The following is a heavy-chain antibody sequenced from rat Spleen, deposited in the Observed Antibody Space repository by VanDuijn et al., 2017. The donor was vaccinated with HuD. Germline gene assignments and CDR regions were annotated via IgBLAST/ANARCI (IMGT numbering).Heavy chain of an antibody. D-gene: IGHD1-11*01. CDR2: ISTGGGNT. V-gene: IGHV5-25*01. CDR1: GFTFNDCY. CDR3: TRGGNYDLDY. J-gene: IGHJ2*01. Sequence: EVQLVESDGGLVQPGRSLKLSCVASGFTFNDCYMAWVRQAPTKGLEWVASISTGGGNTYYRDSVKGRFTVSRENAKTTLYLQMNSLRSEDTATYYCTRGGNYDLDYWGQGVTVTVSS.